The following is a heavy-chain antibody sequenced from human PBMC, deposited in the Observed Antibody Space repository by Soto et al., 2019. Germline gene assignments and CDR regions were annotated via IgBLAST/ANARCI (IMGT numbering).Heavy chain of an antibody. V-gene: IGHV3-23*01. CDR3: AKRTDNWDHGGPCDY. J-gene: IGHJ4*02. CDR1: GFAYSNAA. D-gene: IGHD1-20*01. Sequence: GSLRLACSASGFAYSNAALAWVRQAAGKGLEWVSAIRDNGGSTFYVGSVKGRFTISRDNSKNALDLHMNSLRVDDTAVYYCAKRTDNWDHGGPCDYWGQGALGGVSS. CDR2: IRDNGGST.